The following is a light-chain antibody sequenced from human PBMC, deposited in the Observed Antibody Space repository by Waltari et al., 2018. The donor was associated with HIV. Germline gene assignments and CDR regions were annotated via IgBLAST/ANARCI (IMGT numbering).Light chain of an antibody. CDR2: GNI. V-gene: IGLV1-40*01. CDR1: SSHMGAGYD. Sequence: QAVLSQPPCVSGAPGPRVTISCTGSSSHMGAGYDVHCYQQRQGTAPKLLIYGNINRPSGVPDRFSGSKSGTSASLAIAGLQAEDEAEYYCQSYDSSLSGSVFGGGTKLTVL. J-gene: IGLJ2*01. CDR3: QSYDSSLSGSV.